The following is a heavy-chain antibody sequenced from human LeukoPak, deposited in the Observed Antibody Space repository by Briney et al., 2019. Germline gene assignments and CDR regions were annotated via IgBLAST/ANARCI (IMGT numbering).Heavy chain of an antibody. V-gene: IGHV3-11*01. Sequence: TGGSLRLSCAASGISFSDYYMSWIRQAPGKGLEGIAYISGSGDTIKYADFVEGRFTISRDNAKNSLYLQMNSLRAEDTALYYCAKDNDDHLESTGGIDYWGQGTLVTVSS. CDR3: AKDNDDHLESTGGIDY. J-gene: IGHJ4*02. D-gene: IGHD3-16*01. CDR1: GISFSDYY. CDR2: ISGSGDTI.